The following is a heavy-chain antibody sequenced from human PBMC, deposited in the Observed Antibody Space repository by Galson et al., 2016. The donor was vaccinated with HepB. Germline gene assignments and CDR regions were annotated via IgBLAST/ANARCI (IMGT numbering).Heavy chain of an antibody. V-gene: IGHV4-4*02. J-gene: IGHJ5*02. D-gene: IGHD1-26*01. CDR3: ARRRVAALGYNCFAP. CDR2: IYHSGSV. Sequence: SETLSLTCAVSGDSINSDNWWSWVRQPPGEGLEWIAEIYHSGSVNYNPSLRSRTTISVDKSKSQVSLTMTSVTAADTAIYYCARRRVAALGYNCFAPWGQGIRVIVSS. CDR1: GDSINSDNW.